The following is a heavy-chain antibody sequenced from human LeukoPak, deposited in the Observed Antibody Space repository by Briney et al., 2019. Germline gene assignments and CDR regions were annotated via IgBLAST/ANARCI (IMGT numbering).Heavy chain of an antibody. Sequence: GGSLRLSCAASGFTFSSYEMNWVRQAPGKGLEWVSYISSSGSTIYYADSVKGRFTISRDNAKNSLYLQMNSLRAEDTAVYYCARDRYGDYLDWGQGTLVTVSS. J-gene: IGHJ4*02. D-gene: IGHD4-17*01. CDR2: ISSSGSTI. CDR1: GFTFSSYE. V-gene: IGHV3-48*03. CDR3: ARDRYGDYLD.